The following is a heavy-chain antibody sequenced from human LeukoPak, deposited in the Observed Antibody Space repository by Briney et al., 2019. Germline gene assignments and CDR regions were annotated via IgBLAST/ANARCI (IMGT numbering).Heavy chain of an antibody. Sequence: GGSLRLSCTASGFDFSTYAMSWVRQAPGKGLEWVSGIGGGDTHYADSVKGRFTISRDNSRNTVELQMSSLRVEDTAVYYCAKDGQSFNSMWDYLDSWGQGTLVTVSS. CDR2: IGGGDT. J-gene: IGHJ4*02. V-gene: IGHV3-23*01. CDR1: GFDFSTYA. CDR3: AKDGQSFNSMWDYLDS. D-gene: IGHD1-26*01.